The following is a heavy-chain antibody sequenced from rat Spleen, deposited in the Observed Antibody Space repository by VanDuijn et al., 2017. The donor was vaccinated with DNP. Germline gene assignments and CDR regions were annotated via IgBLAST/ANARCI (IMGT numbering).Heavy chain of an antibody. D-gene: IGHD1-5*01. CDR3: ARSLLGYNMEPFAY. Sequence: EVQLMESGGGLVQPGRSLKLSCAASGFTFSNYDMAWVRQAPSKGLEWVASVNTGGGITYYRDSVKGRFIVSRDNAKSTLYLQMDSLRSEDSATYYCARSLLGYNMEPFAYWGQGTLVTVSS. CDR2: VNTGGGIT. J-gene: IGHJ3*01. CDR1: GFTFSNYD. V-gene: IGHV5-25*01.